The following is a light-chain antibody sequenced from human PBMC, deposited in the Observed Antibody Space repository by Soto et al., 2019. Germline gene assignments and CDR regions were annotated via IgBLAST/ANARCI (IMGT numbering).Light chain of an antibody. CDR3: SSYAGTNIPVM. V-gene: IGLV2-8*01. CDR1: SSDVGGYNF. J-gene: IGLJ3*02. Sequence: QSALTQPPSASGSPGQSVTISCTGSSSDVGGYNFVSWYQQHPGKAPKLMIYDVTERPSGVPDRFSGSKSGNTASLTVSGLHADDEADYYCSSYAGTNIPVMFGGGTKLTVL. CDR2: DVT.